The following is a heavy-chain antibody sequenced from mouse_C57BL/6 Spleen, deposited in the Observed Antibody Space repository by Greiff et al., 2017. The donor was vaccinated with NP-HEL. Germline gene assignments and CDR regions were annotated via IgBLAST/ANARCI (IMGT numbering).Heavy chain of an antibody. CDR1: GYAFTNYL. Sequence: QVQLKQSGAELVRPGTSVKVSCKASGYAFTNYLIEWVKQRPGQGLEWIGVINPGSGGTNYNEKFKGKATLTADKSSSTAYMQLSSLTSEDSAVYFCARGDYGNFDYWGQGTTLTVSS. J-gene: IGHJ2*01. D-gene: IGHD2-1*01. V-gene: IGHV1-54*01. CDR3: ARGDYGNFDY. CDR2: INPGSGGT.